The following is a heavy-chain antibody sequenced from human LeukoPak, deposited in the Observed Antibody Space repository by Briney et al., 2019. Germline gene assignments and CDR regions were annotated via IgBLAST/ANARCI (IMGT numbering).Heavy chain of an antibody. D-gene: IGHD4-17*01. J-gene: IGHJ4*02. CDR1: GYTFTSYY. CDR3: ARVVWGHDYGDCRLDY. Sequence: ASVKVSCKASGYTFTSYYMHWVRQAPGQGLEWMGWMNPNSGNTGYAQKFQGRVTMTRNTSISTAYMELSSLRSEDTAVYYCARVVWGHDYGDCRLDYWGQGTLVTVSS. CDR2: MNPNSGNT. V-gene: IGHV1-8*02.